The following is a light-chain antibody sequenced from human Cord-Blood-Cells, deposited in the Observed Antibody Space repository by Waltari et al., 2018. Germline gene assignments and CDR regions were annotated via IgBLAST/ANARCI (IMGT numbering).Light chain of an antibody. CDR3: SSYTSSSTLV. J-gene: IGLJ2*01. CDR1: SSDVGGYNS. V-gene: IGLV2-14*01. Sequence: QSALTQPDSVSGSPGQSNTISRTGTSSDVGGYNSVSWYQQHPGKAPKLMIYDVSNRPSGVSNRFSGSKSGNTASLTISGLQAEDEADYYCSSYTSSSTLVFGGGTKLTVL. CDR2: DVS.